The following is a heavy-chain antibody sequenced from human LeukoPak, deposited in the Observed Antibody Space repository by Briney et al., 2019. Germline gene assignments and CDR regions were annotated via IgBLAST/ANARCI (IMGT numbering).Heavy chain of an antibody. CDR2: ISSSSSYI. J-gene: IGHJ4*02. D-gene: IGHD4-11*01. Sequence: GGSLRLSCAASGFTFSSYSMNWVRQAPGKGLEWVSSISSSSSYIYYADSVKGRFTISRDNAKNSLYLQMNSLRAEDTAVYYCAKELQGGRTFEYWGQGTLVTVSS. CDR3: AKELQGGRTFEY. V-gene: IGHV3-21*04. CDR1: GFTFSSYS.